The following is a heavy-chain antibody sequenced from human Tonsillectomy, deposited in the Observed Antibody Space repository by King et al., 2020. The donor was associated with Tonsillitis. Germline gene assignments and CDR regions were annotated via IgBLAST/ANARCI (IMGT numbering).Heavy chain of an antibody. CDR3: ARDLGNDGDYDAY. D-gene: IGHD1-1*01. CDR1: GGSITSDDYY. J-gene: IGHJ4*02. V-gene: IGHV4-30-4*01. Sequence: VQLQESGPGLVKPSQTLSLTCTVSGGSITSDDYYWSWIRQPPGKGLEWLGYIYYSGSTYYNPSLKSRVTISVDTSKNQFSLKMRSVTAADTAVYYCARDLGNDGDYDAYWGQGTLVTVSS. CDR2: IYYSGST.